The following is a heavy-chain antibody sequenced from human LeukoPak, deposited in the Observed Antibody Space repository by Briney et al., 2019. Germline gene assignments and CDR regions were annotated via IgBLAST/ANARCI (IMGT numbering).Heavy chain of an antibody. CDR1: GFTFSSYG. CDR2: ISYDGSNK. Sequence: PGRSLRLSCAASGFTFSSYGMHWVRQAPGKGLEWVAVISYDGSNKYYADSVKGRFTISRDNSKNTLYLQMNSLRAEDTAVYYCARDREMATITGEFDYWGQGTLVTVSS. V-gene: IGHV3-30*03. D-gene: IGHD5-24*01. CDR3: ARDREMATITGEFDY. J-gene: IGHJ4*02.